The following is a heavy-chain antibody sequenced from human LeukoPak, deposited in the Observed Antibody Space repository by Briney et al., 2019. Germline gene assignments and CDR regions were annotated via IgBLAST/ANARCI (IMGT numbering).Heavy chain of an antibody. CDR2: MNPNSGNT. J-gene: IGHJ5*02. Sequence: ASVKVSCKASGYTFTSYDINWVRQATGQGLEWMGWMNPNSGNTGYAQKFRGRVTMTRNTSISTAYMELSSLRSEDTAVYYCARGRAYDSSGYYYPWGQGTLVTVSS. CDR1: GYTFTSYD. V-gene: IGHV1-8*01. CDR3: ARGRAYDSSGYYYP. D-gene: IGHD3-22*01.